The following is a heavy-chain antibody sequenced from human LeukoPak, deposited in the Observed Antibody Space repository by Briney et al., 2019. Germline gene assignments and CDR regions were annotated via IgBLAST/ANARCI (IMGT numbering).Heavy chain of an antibody. CDR3: ARQDQKKYYYGSGSLKNWFDP. J-gene: IGHJ5*02. CDR1: GYSFTSYW. V-gene: IGHV5-51*01. CDR2: IYPGDSDT. Sequence: GESLKISCKGSGYSFTSYWIGWVRQMPGKGLEWMGIIYPGDSDTRYSPSFQGQVTISADKSISTAYLQWSSLKASDTAMYYCARQDQKKYYYGSGSLKNWFDPWGQGTLVTVSS. D-gene: IGHD3-10*01.